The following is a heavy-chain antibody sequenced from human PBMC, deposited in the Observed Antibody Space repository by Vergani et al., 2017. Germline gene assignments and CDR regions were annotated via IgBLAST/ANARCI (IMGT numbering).Heavy chain of an antibody. J-gene: IGHJ4*02. V-gene: IGHV3-7*03. Sequence: EVQLVESGGGLVQPGGSLRLSCAASGFTFSIYWMSWVRQAPGKGLEWVANIKQDGSEKYYVDSVKGRFTVSRDNAKNSLYLQMNSLRAEDTAVYYCAKGDYGGNADYWGQGTLVTVSS. CDR3: AKGDYGGNADY. D-gene: IGHD4-23*01. CDR1: GFTFSIYW. CDR2: IKQDGSEK.